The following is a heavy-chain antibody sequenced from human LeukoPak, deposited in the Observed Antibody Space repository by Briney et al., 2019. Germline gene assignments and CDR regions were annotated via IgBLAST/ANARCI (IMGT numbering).Heavy chain of an antibody. CDR3: ARVDDIVVVPAAMGVRSGAYYYYGMDV. CDR1: GGTFSSYA. J-gene: IGHJ6*04. D-gene: IGHD2-2*01. CDR2: IIPIFGTA. V-gene: IGHV1-69*01. Sequence: GASVKVSCKASGGTFSSYAISWVREAPGQGLEWMGGIIPIFGTANYAQKFQGRVTITADESTSTAYMELSSLRSEDTSVYYYARVDDIVVVPAAMGVRSGAYYYYGMDVWGKGTTVTVSS.